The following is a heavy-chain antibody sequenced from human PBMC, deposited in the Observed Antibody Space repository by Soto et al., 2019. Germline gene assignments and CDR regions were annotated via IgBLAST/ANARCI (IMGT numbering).Heavy chain of an antibody. CDR2: ISDSGSST. CDR1: GFTFSSYV. Sequence: VPLLESGGGLVQPGGSLTLSCAASGFTFSSYVMNWVRQAPGKGLEWVSAISDSGSSTYYADSVKGRFTISRDNSKNMLFLQMTSLRVEDTAVYYCAKDLPVWSIVYYFDYWGQGAQVTVSS. V-gene: IGHV3-23*01. CDR3: AKDLPVWSIVYYFDY. D-gene: IGHD3-16*01. J-gene: IGHJ4*02.